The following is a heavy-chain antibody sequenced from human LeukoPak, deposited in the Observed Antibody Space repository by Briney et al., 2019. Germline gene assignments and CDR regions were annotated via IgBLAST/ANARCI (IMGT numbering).Heavy chain of an antibody. J-gene: IGHJ3*02. V-gene: IGHV4-39*01. CDR1: GGFITTNDYY. CDR3: ARLSYSTGWWAFDI. Sequence: SETLSLTCTVSGGFITTNDYYWGWIRQPPGRGLEWLGRTSFNNPSFKSRVTISVGTSKNQFSLDLTSVTAADTAVYYCARLSYSTGWWAFDIWGQGTMVTVSS. D-gene: IGHD6-19*01. CDR2: TSF.